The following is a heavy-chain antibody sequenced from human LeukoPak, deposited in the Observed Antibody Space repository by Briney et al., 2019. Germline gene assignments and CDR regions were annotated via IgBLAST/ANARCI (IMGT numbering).Heavy chain of an antibody. CDR3: ARLGARTFSGSYFDH. CDR2: IFPGDSNI. J-gene: IGHJ4*02. Sequence: GESLKISCKGSGYGFTVYWIAWVRQMPGKGLEWMANIFPGDSNIKYSPSFQGQVTISADKSISTAYLQWSSLKASDTAVYYCARLGARTFSGSYFDHWGQGTLVTVSS. CDR1: GYGFTVYW. D-gene: IGHD1-26*01. V-gene: IGHV5-51*01.